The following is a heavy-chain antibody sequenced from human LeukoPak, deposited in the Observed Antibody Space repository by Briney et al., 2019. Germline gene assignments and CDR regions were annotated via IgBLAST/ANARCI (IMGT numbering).Heavy chain of an antibody. CDR3: ARDLVGGDPY. CDR1: GFTFSSYA. D-gene: IGHD2-21*02. CDR2: ISSNGGST. V-gene: IGHV3-64*01. Sequence: GGSLRLSCAASGFTFSSYAMHWVRQAPGKGLEYVSAISSNGGSTYYANSVKGRFTISRDNSKNTLYLQMGSLRAEDMAVYYYARDLVGGDPYWGQGTLVTVSS. J-gene: IGHJ4*02.